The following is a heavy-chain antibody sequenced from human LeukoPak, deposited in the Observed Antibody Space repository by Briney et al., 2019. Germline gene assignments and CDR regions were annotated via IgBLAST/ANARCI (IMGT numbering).Heavy chain of an antibody. D-gene: IGHD6-19*01. V-gene: IGHV3-23*01. CDR2: ISGSGGST. CDR3: ASAKKYSSGWYIDAFDI. J-gene: IGHJ3*02. Sequence: GGSLRLSCAASGFTFSSYAMSWVRQAPGKGLEWVSAISGSGGSTYYADSVKGRFTISRDNSKNTLYLQMNSLRAEDTAVYYCASAKKYSSGWYIDAFDIWGQGTMVTVSS. CDR1: GFTFSSYA.